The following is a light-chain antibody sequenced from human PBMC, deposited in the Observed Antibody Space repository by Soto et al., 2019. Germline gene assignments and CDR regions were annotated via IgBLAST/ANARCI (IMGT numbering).Light chain of an antibody. Sequence: DIQMTQSPSSLSASVGDRVTITCQASHDITSYLNWYQHKPGKAPKLLMYDASILEAGVPSRFSGSGSAKDFAFTISSLQPEDVATYYCQKCEYLPIFGPGTTVDFK. CDR3: QKCEYLPI. CDR2: DAS. J-gene: IGKJ3*01. V-gene: IGKV1-33*01. CDR1: HDITSY.